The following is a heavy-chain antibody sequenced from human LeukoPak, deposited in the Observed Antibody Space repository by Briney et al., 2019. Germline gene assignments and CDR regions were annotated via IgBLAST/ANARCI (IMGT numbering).Heavy chain of an antibody. V-gene: IGHV6-1*01. D-gene: IGHD6-19*01. CDR2: TYYRSKWYD. J-gene: IGHJ5*01. Sequence: SQTLSLTCAISGDSVSSKNGAWTWIRQSPSRGLEWLGRTYYRSKWYDEYADSVKDRITISPDTSKNQFSLHVYSVTPEDTAVYYCARDLGTSGWYTFDFWGQGTLVTVSS. CDR1: GDSVSSKNGA. CDR3: ARDLGTSGWYTFDF.